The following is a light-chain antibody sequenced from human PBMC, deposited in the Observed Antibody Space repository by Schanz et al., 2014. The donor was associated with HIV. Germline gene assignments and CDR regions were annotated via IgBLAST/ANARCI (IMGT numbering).Light chain of an antibody. CDR2: SNN. CDR1: SSNVGSNA. V-gene: IGLV1-44*01. Sequence: QSVLTQPPSASETPGQRVTISCSGSSSNVGSNAVNWYHHLPGAAPKLLIYSNNQRPSGVPDRFSGSKSGTSASLAISGLQSEDGGDYYCAAWDDSLNAVLFGGGTKLTVL. J-gene: IGLJ2*01. CDR3: AAWDDSLNAVL.